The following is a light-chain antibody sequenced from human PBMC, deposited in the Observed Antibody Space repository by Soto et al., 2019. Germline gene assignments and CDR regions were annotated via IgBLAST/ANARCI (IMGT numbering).Light chain of an antibody. CDR1: SSDVGVYNY. CDR3: CSYAGSYPYV. V-gene: IGLV2-11*01. CDR2: DVS. Sequence: QSVLTQPRSVSGSPGQSVTISCTGTSSDVGVYNYVSWYQQHPGKAPKLMIYDVSKRPSGVPDRFSGSKSGNTASLTISGLQAEDEADYYCCSYAGSYPYVFGTGTKVTVL. J-gene: IGLJ1*01.